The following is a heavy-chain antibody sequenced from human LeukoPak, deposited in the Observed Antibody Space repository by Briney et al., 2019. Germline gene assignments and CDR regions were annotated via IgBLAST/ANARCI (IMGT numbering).Heavy chain of an antibody. J-gene: IGHJ3*02. CDR1: GFTFSSYE. V-gene: IGHV3-48*03. Sequence: GGSLRLSCIASGFTFSSYEMDWVRRAPGKGLEWVSYIGSSGGSRYYADSVKGRFTTSRDNAKNSLYLQMNSLRAEDTAVYYCAREDGDAFDIWAKGQWSPSLQ. CDR2: IGSSGGSR. CDR3: AREDGDAFDI. D-gene: IGHD5-24*01.